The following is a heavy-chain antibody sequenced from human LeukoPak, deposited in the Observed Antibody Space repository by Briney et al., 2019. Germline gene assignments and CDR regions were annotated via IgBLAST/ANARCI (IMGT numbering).Heavy chain of an antibody. J-gene: IGHJ4*02. CDR1: GYTFTGYY. V-gene: IGHV1-2*02. CDR3: ARGTTRITGTSPVDY. CDR2: INPNSGGT. Sequence: ASVKVSCKASGYTFTGYYMHWVRQAPGQGLEWMGWINPNSGGTNYAQKFQGRVTMTRDTSISTAYMELSRLRSDDTAVYYCARGTTRITGTSPVDYWGQGTLVTVSS. D-gene: IGHD1-20*01.